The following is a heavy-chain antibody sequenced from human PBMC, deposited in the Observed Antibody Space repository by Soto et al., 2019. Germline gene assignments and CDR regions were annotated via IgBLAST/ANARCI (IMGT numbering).Heavy chain of an antibody. D-gene: IGHD3-16*01. Sequence: ESGPTLVKPTETLTLTCTVSGFPLSARGVGVGWIRQPPGKALEWLAVIYWNDDKRYSPSLKSRLTITKDTSKNQVVLTMTNTDPVDTAKYYCAHSPWGSAPDYWGQGTLVTVSS. CDR3: AHSPWGSAPDY. J-gene: IGHJ4*02. CDR1: GFPLSARGVG. CDR2: IYWNDDK. V-gene: IGHV2-5*01.